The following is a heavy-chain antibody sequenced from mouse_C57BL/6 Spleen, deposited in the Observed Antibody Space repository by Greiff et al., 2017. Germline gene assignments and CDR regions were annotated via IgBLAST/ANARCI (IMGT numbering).Heavy chain of an antibody. D-gene: IGHD2-4*01. CDR3: ARGNYDYGAY. Sequence: VQLQQSGAELVKPGASVKMSCKASGYTFTSYWITWVKQRPGQGLEWIGDIYPGSGSTNYNEKFKSKATLTVDSSSSTAYMQLSSLTSEDSAVYYCARGNYDYGAYWGQGTLVTVSA. CDR2: IYPGSGST. CDR1: GYTFTSYW. J-gene: IGHJ3*01. V-gene: IGHV1-55*01.